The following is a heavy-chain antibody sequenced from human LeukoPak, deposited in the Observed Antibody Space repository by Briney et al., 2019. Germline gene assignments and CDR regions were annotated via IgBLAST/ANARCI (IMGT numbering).Heavy chain of an antibody. D-gene: IGHD1-26*01. Sequence: SETLSLTCTVSGGSISSGGYYWSWIRQHPGKGLEWIGYIYYSGSIYYNPSLKSRVTISVDTSKNQFSLKLSSVTAADTAVYYCARGSLRMGDGYWGQGTLVTVSS. CDR3: ARGSLRMGDGY. CDR2: IYYSGSI. J-gene: IGHJ4*02. CDR1: GGSISSGGYY. V-gene: IGHV4-31*03.